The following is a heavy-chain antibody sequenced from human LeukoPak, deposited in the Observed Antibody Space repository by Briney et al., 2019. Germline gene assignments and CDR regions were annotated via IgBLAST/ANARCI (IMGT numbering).Heavy chain of an antibody. CDR1: GYTFSKYV. V-gene: IGHV1-18*01. CDR2: ISASNGNT. J-gene: IGHJ5*02. Sequence: ASVKVSCKASGYTFSKYVISWVRQAPGQGLEWMGWISASNGNTNYAQKLQGRVTLTTDTSTSTVYMELRSLTSDDTAVYYCARGYDILTGYYTPSWFDPWGQGTLVTVSS. CDR3: ARGYDILTGYYTPSWFDP. D-gene: IGHD3-9*01.